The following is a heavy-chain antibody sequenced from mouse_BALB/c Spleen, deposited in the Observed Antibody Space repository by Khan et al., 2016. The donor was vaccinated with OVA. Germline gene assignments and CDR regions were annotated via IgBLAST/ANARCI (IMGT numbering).Heavy chain of an antibody. J-gene: IGHJ2*01. V-gene: IGHV1-20*02. CDR1: GYSFTGYF. CDR2: INPHIGET. Sequence: VQLQQSGPELVKPGASVKISCKASGYSFTGYFMNWVMQSHGKSLEWIGRINPHIGETFYNQKFKGKATLTVDESSSTAHMELRSLASEDSAVYYCARIVRSDFDYWGQGTTLTVSS. CDR3: ARIVRSDFDY. D-gene: IGHD1-1*01.